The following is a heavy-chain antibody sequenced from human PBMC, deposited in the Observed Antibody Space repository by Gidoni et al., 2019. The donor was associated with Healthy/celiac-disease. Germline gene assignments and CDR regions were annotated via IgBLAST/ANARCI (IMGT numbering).Heavy chain of an antibody. CDR1: GFTFSSYG. CDR2: RWYDGSNK. J-gene: IGHJ3*02. CDR3: ARRTYYDSSGYYHDAFDI. V-gene: IGHV3-33*01. Sequence: QVQLVESGGGVVQPGRSLRLSCAASGFTFSSYGMHWVRQAPGKGLEWVAVRWYDGSNKYYADAVKGRFTISRDNSKNTLYLQMNSLRAEDTAVYYCARRTYYDSSGYYHDAFDIWGQGTMVTVSS. D-gene: IGHD3-22*01.